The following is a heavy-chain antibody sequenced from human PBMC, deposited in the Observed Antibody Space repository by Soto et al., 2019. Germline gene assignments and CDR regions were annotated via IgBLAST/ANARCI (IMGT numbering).Heavy chain of an antibody. Sequence: PGGSLRLSCEASGFTFINYAMSWVRQSPGKGLEWVSSISDTGGDSYYADSMDGRFTVSRDNSKNTLYLQINSLRAEDTAIYDCVRDLYRSATMPCLNHWGQGALVTVSS. CDR1: GFTFINYA. D-gene: IGHD1-1*01. CDR3: VRDLYRSATMPCLNH. V-gene: IGHV3-23*01. CDR2: ISDTGGDS. J-gene: IGHJ5*02.